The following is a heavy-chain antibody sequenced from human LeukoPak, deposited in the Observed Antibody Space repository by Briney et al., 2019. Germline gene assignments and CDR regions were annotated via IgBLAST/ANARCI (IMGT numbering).Heavy chain of an antibody. V-gene: IGHV1-24*01. CDR1: GYTLTELS. J-gene: IGHJ4*02. Sequence: ASVKVSCTVSGYTLTELSMHWVRQAPGKGLEWKGGFDPEDGETIYAQKFQGRVTMTEDTSTDTAYMELSSLRSEDTAVYYCATRYNWNDELFDYWGQGTLVTVSS. CDR3: ATRYNWNDELFDY. CDR2: FDPEDGET. D-gene: IGHD1-20*01.